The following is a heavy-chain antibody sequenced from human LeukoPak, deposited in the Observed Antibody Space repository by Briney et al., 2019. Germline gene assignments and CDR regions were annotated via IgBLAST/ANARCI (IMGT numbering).Heavy chain of an antibody. CDR2: IYSGGLT. Sequence: PGGSLRLSCAASGFAVNTKFMHWVRQAPGKGLEWISVIYSGGLTYYADSVEGRFTISRDKSKNTLYLYMNSLRAEDTAVYYCARDEVTSGGGLESWGQGALVIVSS. D-gene: IGHD3-16*01. V-gene: IGHV3-53*01. J-gene: IGHJ4*02. CDR3: ARDEVTSGGGLES. CDR1: GFAVNTKF.